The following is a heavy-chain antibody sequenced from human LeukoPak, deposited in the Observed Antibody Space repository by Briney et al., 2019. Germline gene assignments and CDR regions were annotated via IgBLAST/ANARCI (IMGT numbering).Heavy chain of an antibody. Sequence: SVKVSCKASGGTFSSYAISWVRQAPGQGLEWMGGIIPIFGTANYAQKFQGRVTITADESTSTAYMELSSLRSEDTAVYYCARGKDLRPTYFDYWGQGTLVTVSS. D-gene: IGHD2-15*01. CDR3: ARGKDLRPTYFDY. CDR1: GGTFSSYA. J-gene: IGHJ4*02. V-gene: IGHV1-69*13. CDR2: IIPIFGTA.